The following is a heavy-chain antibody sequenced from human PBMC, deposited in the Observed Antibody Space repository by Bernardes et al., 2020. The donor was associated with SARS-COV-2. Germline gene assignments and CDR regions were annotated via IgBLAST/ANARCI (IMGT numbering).Heavy chain of an antibody. CDR3: AKSYPIEIISEEVVSRGLTAGLQ. J-gene: IGHJ1*01. Sequence: GGSLRLSRAASGFSFRNYAMSWVRQAPGKGLEWVAAISGSGDNTYYADSVKGRFTMSRDNSKNTLHLQMNSLRAEDTAVYYCAKSYPIEIISEEVVSRGLTAGLQWG. D-gene: IGHD5-18*01. CDR2: ISGSGDNT. V-gene: IGHV3-23*01. CDR1: GFSFRNYA.